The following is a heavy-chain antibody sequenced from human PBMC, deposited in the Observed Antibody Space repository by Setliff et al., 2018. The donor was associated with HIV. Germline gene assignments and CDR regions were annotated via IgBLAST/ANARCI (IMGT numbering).Heavy chain of an antibody. J-gene: IGHJ6*03. D-gene: IGHD5-12*01. CDR1: GGTFSSYP. V-gene: IGHV1-69*05. CDR3: ATNPEMATINYYYYYMGV. Sequence: GASVKVSCKASGGTFSSYPVSWVRQAPGQGLEWMGGIIPIFGTANYAQKFQGRATITTDASTRTAYMELSSLRSEDTAVYYCATNPEMATINYYYYYMGVWGKGTTVTVSS. CDR2: IIPIFGTA.